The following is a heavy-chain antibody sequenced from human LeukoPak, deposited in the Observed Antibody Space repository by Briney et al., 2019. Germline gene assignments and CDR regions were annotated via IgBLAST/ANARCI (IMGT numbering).Heavy chain of an antibody. CDR1: GYTFSSYD. D-gene: IGHD1-1*01. V-gene: IGHV1-69*13. CDR2: IIPMFGTP. CDR3: ATNGLERRFFSY. J-gene: IGHJ4*02. Sequence: ASVKVSCKASGYTFSSYDINWVRQAPGQGLEWMGGIIPMFGTPNYAQRVQGRVTITADESTSTAYMELRSLRSEDTAVYYCATNGLERRFFSYWGQGTLVTVSS.